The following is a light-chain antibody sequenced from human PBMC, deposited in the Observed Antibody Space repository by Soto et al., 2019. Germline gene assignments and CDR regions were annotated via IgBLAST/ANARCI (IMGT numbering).Light chain of an antibody. J-gene: IGKJ2*01. CDR3: QQYKNWPPYT. V-gene: IGKV3-15*01. CDR2: GAY. Sequence: EIVLTQSPATMSVSPGERATLSCRASQSVSTNLAWYQQKPGQPPRLLIYGAYTRATDIPARFSGSGSGTEFTLTIIGLQYEDFAVYYCQQYKNWPPYTFGQGTKLEIK. CDR1: QSVSTN.